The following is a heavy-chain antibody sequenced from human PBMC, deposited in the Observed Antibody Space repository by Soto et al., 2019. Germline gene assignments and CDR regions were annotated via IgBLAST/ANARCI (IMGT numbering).Heavy chain of an antibody. Sequence: QVQLVESGGGVVQPGRSLRLSCAASGFTFSSYGMHWVRQAPGKGLEGVAVIWYDGSNKYYADSVKGRFTISRDNSKNTLYLQMNSLRAEDTAVYYCARDSVARSYYYYGMDVWGQGTTVTVSS. CDR3: ARDSVARSYYYYGMDV. J-gene: IGHJ6*02. CDR1: GFTFSSYG. D-gene: IGHD6-6*01. CDR2: IWYDGSNK. V-gene: IGHV3-33*01.